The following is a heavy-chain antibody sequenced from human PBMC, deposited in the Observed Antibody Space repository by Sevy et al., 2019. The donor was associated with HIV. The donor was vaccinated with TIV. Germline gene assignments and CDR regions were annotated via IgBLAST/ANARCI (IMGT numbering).Heavy chain of an antibody. CDR2: IYSDETT. CDR3: ARGKSGYGYALNY. Sequence: GGSLRLSCAASGFSVNSNYMTWVRQAPGKGLEGVSVIYSDETTYHADSVKDRFTISRDNSKNMLYLQMSSLRAEDTAIYYCARGKSGYGYALNYWGQGTLVNVSS. V-gene: IGHV3-66*01. J-gene: IGHJ4*02. CDR1: GFSVNSNY. D-gene: IGHD5-18*01.